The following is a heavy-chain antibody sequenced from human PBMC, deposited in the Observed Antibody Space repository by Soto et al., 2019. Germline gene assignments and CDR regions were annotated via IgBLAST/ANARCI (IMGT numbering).Heavy chain of an antibody. CDR3: ARGPAVFGVVRDFDY. J-gene: IGHJ4*02. V-gene: IGHV4-30-4*01. Sequence: SETLSLTCTVSGGSISSGDYYWSWIRQPPGKGLEWIGYIYYSGSTYYNPSLKSRVSISVDTSKNHLSLKLTSVTAADTAVYYCARGPAVFGVVRDFDYWGQGTLVTVSS. CDR1: GGSISSGDYY. D-gene: IGHD3-3*01. CDR2: IYYSGST.